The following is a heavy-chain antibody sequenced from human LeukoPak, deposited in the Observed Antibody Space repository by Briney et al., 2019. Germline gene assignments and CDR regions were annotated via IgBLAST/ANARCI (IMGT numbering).Heavy chain of an antibody. CDR1: GFTFSSYS. CDR2: ISSSSSYI. CDR3: AKYYNTGWPVFDS. Sequence: KSGGSLRLSCAASGFTFSSYSMNWVRQAPGKGLEWVSSISSSSSYIYYADSVKGRFTISRDNAKNTLYLQMNSLRAEDTAVYYCAKYYNTGWPVFDSWGQGTLVTVSS. J-gene: IGHJ4*02. D-gene: IGHD6-19*01. V-gene: IGHV3-21*04.